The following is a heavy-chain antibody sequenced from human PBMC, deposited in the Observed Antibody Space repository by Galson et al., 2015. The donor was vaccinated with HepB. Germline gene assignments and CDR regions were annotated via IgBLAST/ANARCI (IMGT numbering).Heavy chain of an antibody. CDR1: GFTFSNAW. J-gene: IGHJ3*02. CDR2: IKSKTDGGTT. Sequence: SLRLSCAASGFTFSNAWMSWVRQAPGKGLEWVGRIKSKTDGGTTDYAAPVKGRFTISRDDSKNTLYLQMNSLKTEDTAVYYPFITMIVDDAFDIWGQGTMVTVSS. D-gene: IGHD3-22*01. V-gene: IGHV3-15*01. CDR3: FITMIVDDAFDI.